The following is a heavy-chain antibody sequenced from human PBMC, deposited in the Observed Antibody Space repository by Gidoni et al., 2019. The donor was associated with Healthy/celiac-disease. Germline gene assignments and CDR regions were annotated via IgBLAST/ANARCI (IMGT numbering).Heavy chain of an antibody. CDR3: ARCIVGATDYYYYYMDV. J-gene: IGHJ6*03. CDR2: IIPIFGTA. Sequence: QVQPVQSGAEVKKPGSSVKVSCKASGGTFSRFASSWVRQAPGQGLEWMGGIIPIFGTANYAQKFQGRVTITADESTSTAYMELSRLRSEDTAVYYCARCIVGATDYYYYYMDVWGKGTTVTVSS. D-gene: IGHD1-26*01. V-gene: IGHV1-69*01. CDR1: GGTFSRFA.